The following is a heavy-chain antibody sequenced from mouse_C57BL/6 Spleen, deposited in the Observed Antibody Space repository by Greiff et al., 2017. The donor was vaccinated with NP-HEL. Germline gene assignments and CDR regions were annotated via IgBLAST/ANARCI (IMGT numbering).Heavy chain of an antibody. CDR1: GFTFSSYA. V-gene: IGHV5-4*01. Sequence: VQLKESGGDLVKPGGSLKLSCAASGFTFSSYAMSWVRQTPEKRLEWVATISDGGSYIFYPDNVKGRFTISRDNAKNNLFLQMSHLRSEDTAMYYCARDGDSNYDYWGQGTTLTVSS. CDR2: ISDGGSYI. J-gene: IGHJ2*01. CDR3: ARDGDSNYDY. D-gene: IGHD2-5*01.